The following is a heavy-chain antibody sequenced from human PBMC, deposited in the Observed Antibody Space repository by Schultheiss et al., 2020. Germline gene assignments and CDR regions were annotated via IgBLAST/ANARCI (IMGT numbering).Heavy chain of an antibody. CDR2: ISYDGSNK. Sequence: GGSLRLSCAASGFTFSSYGMHWVRQAPGKGLEWVAVISYDGSNKYYADSVKGRFTISRDNSKNTLYLQMNSLRAEDTAVYYCAKGFGQWLVFWYFDLWGRGTLVTVSS. D-gene: IGHD6-19*01. CDR1: GFTFSSYG. V-gene: IGHV3-30*18. CDR3: AKGFGQWLVFWYFDL. J-gene: IGHJ2*01.